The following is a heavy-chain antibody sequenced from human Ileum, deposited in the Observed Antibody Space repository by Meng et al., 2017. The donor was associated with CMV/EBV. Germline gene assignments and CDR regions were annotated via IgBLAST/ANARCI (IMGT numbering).Heavy chain of an antibody. V-gene: IGHV3-48*04. J-gene: IGHJ4*02. CDR1: GFTFNTYT. Sequence: GESLKISCAASGFTFNTYTMNWVRQAPGKGLEWVSYISSSGSTIYYADSVKGRFTISRDNAKNSLYLQMNSLRAEDTAVYYCAREGAIYGSGSYYKDLDYWGQGTLVTVS. D-gene: IGHD3-10*01. CDR3: AREGAIYGSGSYYKDLDY. CDR2: ISSSGSTI.